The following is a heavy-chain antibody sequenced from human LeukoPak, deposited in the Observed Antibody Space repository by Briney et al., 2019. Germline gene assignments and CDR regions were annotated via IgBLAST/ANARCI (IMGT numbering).Heavy chain of an antibody. Sequence: GGSLRLSCAASGFTVSSNYMSWVRQAPGEGLEWVSVIYSGGTTYYADSVKGRFTISRDNSKNTLYLQMNILRAEDTAVYYCARESPMYYYMDVWGKGTTVTVSS. D-gene: IGHD3-10*02. V-gene: IGHV3-53*01. CDR3: ARESPMYYYMDV. CDR2: IYSGGTT. J-gene: IGHJ6*03. CDR1: GFTVSSNY.